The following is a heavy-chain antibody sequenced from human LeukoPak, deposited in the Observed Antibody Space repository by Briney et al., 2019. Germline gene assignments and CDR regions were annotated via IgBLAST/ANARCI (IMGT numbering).Heavy chain of an antibody. J-gene: IGHJ4*02. V-gene: IGHV3-49*04. CDR3: TRVRPGNDFDY. Sequence: GGSLRLSCSASGFTFGDHAMSWVRQAPGKGLEWVGFIRSKGYGGTTEYAASVEGRFSLSRDDSKSFVYLQMSSQKTEDTAVYYCTRVRPGNDFDYWGQGTLVTVSS. CDR2: IRSKGYGGTT. D-gene: IGHD3-10*01. CDR1: GFTFGDHA.